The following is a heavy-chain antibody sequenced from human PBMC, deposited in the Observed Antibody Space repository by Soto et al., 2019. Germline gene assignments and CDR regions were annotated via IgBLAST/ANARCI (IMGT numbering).Heavy chain of an antibody. V-gene: IGHV1-46*01. Sequence: GASVKVSCKSSGFTFSNYYMHWVRQAPERGLEWMGLISPTSNYTRYAQTFQGRFTITRDTSTSTVYMDPSSLTFEDTAVYYCARADSDQYFDYWGQGTRVTVSS. CDR1: GFTFSNYY. CDR2: ISPTSNYT. J-gene: IGHJ4*02. CDR3: ARADSDQYFDY. D-gene: IGHD2-2*01.